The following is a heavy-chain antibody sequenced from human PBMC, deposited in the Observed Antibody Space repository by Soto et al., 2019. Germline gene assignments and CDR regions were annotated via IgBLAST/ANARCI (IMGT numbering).Heavy chain of an antibody. Sequence: QVQLVESGGGEVQPGGSLRLSCAASGFTFSRYAIHWVRLTPGRGLEWVLAISRDGSYIYYTDSVKSRFTVSRDNSKNTVFVQMNRLIPDDTALYFCARTRNGGVADSFDSWGQGTRVTVSS. D-gene: IGHD3-3*01. J-gene: IGHJ5*01. CDR2: ISRDGSYI. CDR1: GFTFSRYA. CDR3: ARTRNGGVADSFDS. V-gene: IGHV3-30*04.